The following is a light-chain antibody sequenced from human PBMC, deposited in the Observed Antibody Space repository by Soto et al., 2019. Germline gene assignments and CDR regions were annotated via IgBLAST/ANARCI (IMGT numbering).Light chain of an antibody. CDR1: QSVRRY. V-gene: IGKV3-11*01. CDR3: QHRSVWPVS. CDR2: DAS. J-gene: IGKJ5*01. Sequence: EIVSTQSPGTLCLSLGERATISCRASQSVRRYLAWYQQKPGLAPRLLIYDASNRATGIPARFSGSGSGTDFTLTISGLEPEDFAVYYCQHRSVWPVSFGQGTRLEI.